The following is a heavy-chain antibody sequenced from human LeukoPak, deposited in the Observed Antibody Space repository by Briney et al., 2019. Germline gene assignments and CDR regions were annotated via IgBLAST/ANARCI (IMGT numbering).Heavy chain of an antibody. CDR3: ARFRALDGYGS. Sequence: SSVNVSCQASLYTFTGYYMHWVRQAPGQGRAWMGWINPNSGGTNYAQKFQGRVTMTRDTSISTAYMELSRLRSDDTSVYYCARFRALDGYGSWGQGTLVTVSS. CDR2: INPNSGGT. CDR1: LYTFTGYY. D-gene: IGHD5-24*01. V-gene: IGHV1-2*02. J-gene: IGHJ5*02.